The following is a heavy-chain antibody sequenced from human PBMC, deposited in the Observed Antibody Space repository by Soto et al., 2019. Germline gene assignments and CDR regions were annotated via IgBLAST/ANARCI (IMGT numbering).Heavy chain of an antibody. CDR3: ARLPGITTSRRDY. CDR1: GGSISSPTYY. D-gene: IGHD1-1*01. J-gene: IGHJ4*02. Sequence: PSETLSLTCSVSGGSISSPTYYWGWIRQPPGKGLEWIGSIYYSGSTYHSPSLKSRVTISVDTSKNQFSLKVSSVTAADTAVYYCARLPGITTSRRDYWGQGTLVTVSS. V-gene: IGHV4-39*01. CDR2: IYYSGST.